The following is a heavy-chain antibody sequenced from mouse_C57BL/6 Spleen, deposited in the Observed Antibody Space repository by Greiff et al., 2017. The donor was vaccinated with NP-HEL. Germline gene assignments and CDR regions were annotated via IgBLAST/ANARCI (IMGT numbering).Heavy chain of an antibody. D-gene: IGHD2-1*01. J-gene: IGHJ2*01. Sequence: QVQLQQSGAELVKPGASVKISCKASGYTFSSYCMNWVKQRPGKGLEWIGQIYPGDGDTNYNGKFKGKATMTADKSSSTAYMQLSSLTSEDSAVYYCAREGNYPYFDYWGQGTTLTVSS. CDR2: IYPGDGDT. CDR3: AREGNYPYFDY. V-gene: IGHV1-80*01. CDR1: GYTFSSYC.